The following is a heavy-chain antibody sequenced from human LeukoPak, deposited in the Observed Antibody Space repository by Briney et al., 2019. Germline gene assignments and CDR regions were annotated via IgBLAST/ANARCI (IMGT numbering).Heavy chain of an antibody. Sequence: SQTLSLTCAISGDSGNSAAWNWIRQSPSRGLEWLGRTYYRSKWYNDYAVSVKSRITINPDTSKNQFSLQLNSVTPEDTAAYYCARDEEIRGDYYGMDVWGQGTTVTVSS. CDR3: ARDEEIRGDYYGMDV. CDR1: GDSGNSAA. J-gene: IGHJ6*02. V-gene: IGHV6-1*01. CDR2: TYYRSKWYN. D-gene: IGHD5-12*01.